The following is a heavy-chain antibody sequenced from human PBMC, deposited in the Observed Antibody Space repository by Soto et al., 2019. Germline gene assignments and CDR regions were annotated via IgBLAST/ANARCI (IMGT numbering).Heavy chain of an antibody. CDR1: GYSFAGYW. Sequence: AGESLKISCKGSGYSFAGYWITWVRQKPGKGLEWMGRIDPSDSQTYYSPSFRGHVTISVTKSITTVFLQWSSLRASDTAMYYCARQIYGSDTGPNFQYYFDSWGQGTPVTVSS. J-gene: IGHJ4*02. CDR3: ARQIYGSDTGPNFQYYFDS. CDR2: IDPSDSQT. V-gene: IGHV5-10-1*01. D-gene: IGHD5-18*01.